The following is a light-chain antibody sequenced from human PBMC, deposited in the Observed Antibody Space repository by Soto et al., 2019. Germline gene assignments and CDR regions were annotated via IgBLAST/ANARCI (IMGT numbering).Light chain of an antibody. Sequence: EIVLTQSPGTLSLSPGERATLSCRASQSVSSTYLAWYQQKPGQAPRLLIYGASSRATGIPDRFSGSGSGTEFSLTISRLEPEDFAVYYCQRYDISPFPFVHGTKLEIK. J-gene: IGKJ2*01. CDR2: GAS. CDR1: QSVSSTY. CDR3: QRYDISPFP. V-gene: IGKV3-20*01.